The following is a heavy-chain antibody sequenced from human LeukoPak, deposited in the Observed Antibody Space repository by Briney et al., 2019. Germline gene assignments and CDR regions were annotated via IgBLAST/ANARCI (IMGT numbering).Heavy chain of an antibody. CDR2: INHSGST. V-gene: IGHV4-34*01. D-gene: IGHD3-22*01. Sequence: PSETLSLTCAVYGGSFSGYYWSWIRQPPGKGLEWIGEINHSGSTNYNPSLKRRVTISVDTSKNQFSLKLSSVTAADTAVYYCARRMIVVVNWFDPWGQGTLVTVSS. CDR1: GGSFSGYY. J-gene: IGHJ5*02. CDR3: ARRMIVVVNWFDP.